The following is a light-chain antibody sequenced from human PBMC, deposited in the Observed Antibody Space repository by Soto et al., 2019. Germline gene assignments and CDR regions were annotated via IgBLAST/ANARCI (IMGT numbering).Light chain of an antibody. V-gene: IGKV3-15*01. CDR3: QQYYFYAT. J-gene: IGKJ1*01. CDR1: QSVRSH. CDR2: GAT. Sequence: EIVFAQYPAKLSGSPRERATLSCRASQSVRSHLAWYQQKPGQAPRLLIFGATTRATNIPARFTGSGSGTEFTLTISSLQPDDFATYFCQQYYFYATFGQGTKVDI.